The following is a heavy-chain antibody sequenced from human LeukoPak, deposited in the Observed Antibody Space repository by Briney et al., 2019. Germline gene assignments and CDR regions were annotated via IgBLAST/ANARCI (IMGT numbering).Heavy chain of an antibody. CDR1: GYTFTSYG. CDR2: ISAYNGNT. Sequence: ASVKVSCKASGYTFTSYGISWVRQAPGQGLEWMGWISAYNGNTNYAQKLQGRVTMTTDTSTSTAYMELRSLRSDDTAVYYCAGDCHYDFWSGYYSYYYMDVWGKGTTVTVSS. J-gene: IGHJ6*03. D-gene: IGHD3-3*01. CDR3: AGDCHYDFWSGYYSYYYMDV. V-gene: IGHV1-18*01.